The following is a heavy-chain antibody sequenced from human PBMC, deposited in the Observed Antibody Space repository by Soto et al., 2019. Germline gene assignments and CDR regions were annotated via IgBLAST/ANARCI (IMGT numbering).Heavy chain of an antibody. CDR3: GGTGGRSGWFQYYFDY. D-gene: IGHD6-19*01. CDR2: VYYSGST. V-gene: IGHV4-59*01. J-gene: IGHJ4*02. Sequence: SETLSLTCTVSGGSISSYYWSWIRQPPGKGLEWIGYVYYSGSTNYNPSLKSRVTISVDTSKNQFSLKLSSVTAADTAVYYCGGTGGRSGWFQYYFDYWGQGTLVTVSS. CDR1: GGSISSYY.